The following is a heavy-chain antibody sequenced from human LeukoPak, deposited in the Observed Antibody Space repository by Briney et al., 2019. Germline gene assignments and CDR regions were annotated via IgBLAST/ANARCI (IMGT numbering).Heavy chain of an antibody. V-gene: IGHV5-51*01. CDR1: GYSFSTYW. J-gene: IGHJ5*02. Sequence: GESLKISCEGSGYSFSTYWIAWVRQMPGKGLEWMGSIYPRDSEIRYSPSFQGQVTISADNSISTAYLQWSSLKASDTAMYYCARPAYSSSLSSHFDPWGQGTLDTVSS. D-gene: IGHD6-13*01. CDR3: ARPAYSSSLSSHFDP. CDR2: IYPRDSEI.